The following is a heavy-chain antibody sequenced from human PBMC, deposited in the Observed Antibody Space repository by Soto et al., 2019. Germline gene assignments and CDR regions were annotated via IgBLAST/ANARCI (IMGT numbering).Heavy chain of an antibody. CDR1: GGSISRYY. CDR2: AYYSGDT. D-gene: IGHD2-8*01. J-gene: IGHJ5*02. Sequence: SETLSLTCSVSGGSISRYYWSWIRQPPGKGLEWIGYAYYSGDTGYNPSLQSRVTMAVDTSKNQVSLKLTSVTAADTAVYYCARDRSTYGGGGTGEVKENWFDPWGQGALVTVSS. CDR3: ARDRSTYGGGGTGEVKENWFDP. V-gene: IGHV4-59*01.